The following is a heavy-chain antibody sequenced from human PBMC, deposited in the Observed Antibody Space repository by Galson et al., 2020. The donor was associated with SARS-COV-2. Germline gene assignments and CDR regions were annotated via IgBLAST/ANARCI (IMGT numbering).Heavy chain of an antibody. V-gene: IGHV1-2*02. D-gene: IGHD5-18*01. J-gene: IGHJ3*02. CDR1: GYTFTGYY. Sequence: ASVKVSCKASGYTFTGYYMHWVRQAPGQGLEWMGWINPNSGGTNYAQKFQGRVTMTRDMSISIAYMELSRLRSDDTAVYYCARDGTAMVTNGFDIWGQGTMVTVSS. CDR2: INPNSGGT. CDR3: ARDGTAMVTNGFDI.